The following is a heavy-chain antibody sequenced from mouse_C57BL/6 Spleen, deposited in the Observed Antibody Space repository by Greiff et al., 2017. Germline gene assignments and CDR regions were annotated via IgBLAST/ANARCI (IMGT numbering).Heavy chain of an antibody. CDR1: GYTFTDYN. CDR2: INPNNGGT. V-gene: IGHV1-18*01. CDR3: ARYYYGSSYYAMDY. J-gene: IGHJ4*01. Sequence: VQLQQSGPELVKPGASVKIPCKASGYTFTDYNMDWVKQSHGKSLEWIGDINPNNGGTIYNQKFKGKATLTVDKSSSTAYMELRSLTSEDTAVYYCARYYYGSSYYAMDYLGQGTSVTVSS. D-gene: IGHD1-1*01.